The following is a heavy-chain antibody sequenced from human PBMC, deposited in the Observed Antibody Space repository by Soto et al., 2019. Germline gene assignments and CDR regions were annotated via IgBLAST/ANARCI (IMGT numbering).Heavy chain of an antibody. J-gene: IGHJ6*02. V-gene: IGHV4-59*02. CDR2: PSYTGNT. CDR1: GVSVTSHY. Sequence: SETLSLTCFVSGVSVTSHYWSWIRQFPGQGLQWIAYPSYTGNTNYNTSLQNRVTISLDTSKNQLSLKLTSMTAADTAVYYCGRDGHGMDVWGQGATVTVSS. CDR3: GRDGHGMDV.